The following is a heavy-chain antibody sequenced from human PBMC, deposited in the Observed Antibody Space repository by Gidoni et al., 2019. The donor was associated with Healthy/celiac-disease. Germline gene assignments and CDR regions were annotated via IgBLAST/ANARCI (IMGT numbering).Heavy chain of an antibody. Sequence: QVQLVQSVAEVKKPGASVKVSCNASGYTFTSYYMHWVRQAPGQGLEWMGIINPSGGSTSDEQKFQGRVTMTRDTSTSTVYMELSSLRSEDTAVYYCDSTVVTDRLDYWGQGTLVTVSS. J-gene: IGHJ4*02. D-gene: IGHD2-15*01. V-gene: IGHV1-46*03. CDR2: INPSGGST. CDR1: GYTFTSYY. CDR3: DSTVVTDRLDY.